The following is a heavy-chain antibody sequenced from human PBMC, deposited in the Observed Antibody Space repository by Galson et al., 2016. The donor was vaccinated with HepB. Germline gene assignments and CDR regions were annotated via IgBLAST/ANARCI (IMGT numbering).Heavy chain of an antibody. CDR1: GFIFSYDW. V-gene: IGHV3-74*01. CDR3: ARENTVFGVLSGFDY. CDR2: IDEDGSET. D-gene: IGHD3-3*01. J-gene: IGHJ4*02. Sequence: SLRLSCAASGFIFSYDWMHWVRQTEGRGLTYMAHIDEDGSETSYADSVKGRFTISRDNAMDTVYPQMRSLRAEDTAVYYCARENTVFGVLSGFDYWGQGTLVSVSS.